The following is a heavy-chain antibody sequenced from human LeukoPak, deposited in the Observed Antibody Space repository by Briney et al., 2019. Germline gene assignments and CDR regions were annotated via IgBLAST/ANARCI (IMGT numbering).Heavy chain of an antibody. J-gene: IGHJ4*02. CDR3: ARHFAYSSSSYFDY. Sequence: SETLSLTCSVSGGSVSNYYWSWIRQPPGKGLEWIGYVYYTGSTNYNPSLKSRVTMFEDKSKNQFSLRLYSVTVADAAVYYCARHFAYSSSSYFDYWGQGSLVTVSS. V-gene: IGHV4-59*08. CDR1: GGSVSNYY. CDR2: VYYTGST. D-gene: IGHD6-6*01.